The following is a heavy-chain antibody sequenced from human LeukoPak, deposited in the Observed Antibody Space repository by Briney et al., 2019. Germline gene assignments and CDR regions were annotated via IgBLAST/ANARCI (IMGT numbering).Heavy chain of an antibody. Sequence: GGSLRLSCAVSGITFTNAWMTWVRQAPGKGLEWVGRIESKTDGGTTDYAAPVKGRFTISRDDSKNTLYLQMNSLKTEDTAVYYCTTDPTYYYDSSGYYYFDYWGQGTLVTVSS. J-gene: IGHJ4*02. CDR2: IESKTDGGTT. CDR3: TTDPTYYYDSSGYYYFDY. CDR1: GITFTNAW. D-gene: IGHD3-22*01. V-gene: IGHV3-15*04.